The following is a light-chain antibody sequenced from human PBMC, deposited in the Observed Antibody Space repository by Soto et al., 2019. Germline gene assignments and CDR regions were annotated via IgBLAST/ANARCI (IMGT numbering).Light chain of an antibody. CDR3: QQYNSCTQT. CDR1: QSVSSN. CDR2: AAS. V-gene: IGKV3-15*01. J-gene: IGKJ1*01. Sequence: EIVMTQSPATLSVSPGERATISCRASQSVSSNLAWYQQKPGQAPRLLIYAASTRATGIPARFSGSGSGTELNLTISSLQSEAFAVYYYQQYNSCTQTFGQGTKVEIK.